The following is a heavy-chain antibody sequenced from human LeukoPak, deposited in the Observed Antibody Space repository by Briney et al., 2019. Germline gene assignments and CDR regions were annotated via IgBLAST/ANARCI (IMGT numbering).Heavy chain of an antibody. CDR3: ARGFVVVAATSWFDP. CDR1: GGSISSGGYY. D-gene: IGHD2-15*01. CDR2: IYHSGST. V-gene: IGHV4-30-2*01. Sequence: PSETLSLTCTVSGGSISSGGYYWSWIRQPPGKGLEWIGYIYHSGSTYYNPSLKSRVTISVDRSKNQFSLKLSSVTAADTAVYYCARGFVVVAATSWFDPWGQGTLVTVSS. J-gene: IGHJ5*02.